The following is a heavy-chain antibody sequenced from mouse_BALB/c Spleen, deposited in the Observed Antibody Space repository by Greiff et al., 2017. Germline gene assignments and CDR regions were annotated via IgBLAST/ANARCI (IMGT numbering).Heavy chain of an antibody. CDR1: GYTFTSYW. CDR2: INPSTGYT. Sequence: QVQLKESGAELAKPGASVKMSCKASGYTFTSYWMHWVKQRPGQGLEWIGYINPSTGYTEYNQKFKDKATLTADKSSSTAYMQLSSLTSEDSAVYYCARYYDGYYAWFAYWGQGTLVTVSA. CDR3: ARYYDGYYAWFAY. J-gene: IGHJ3*01. V-gene: IGHV1-7*01. D-gene: IGHD2-3*01.